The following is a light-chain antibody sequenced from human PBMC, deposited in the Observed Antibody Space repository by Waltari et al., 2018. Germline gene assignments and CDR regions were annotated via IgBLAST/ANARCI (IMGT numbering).Light chain of an antibody. Sequence: QSALTQPASVSGSPGQSITISCTGTSRDIGIYNHVSWYQQHPGQAPRLMIYEVSDRPSGISNRFSGSKSGDTASLTISGLQAEDEADYYCSSYTTSSSWVFGGGTKLTVL. CDR3: SSYTTSSSWV. V-gene: IGLV2-14*03. CDR1: SRDIGIYNH. J-gene: IGLJ3*02. CDR2: EVS.